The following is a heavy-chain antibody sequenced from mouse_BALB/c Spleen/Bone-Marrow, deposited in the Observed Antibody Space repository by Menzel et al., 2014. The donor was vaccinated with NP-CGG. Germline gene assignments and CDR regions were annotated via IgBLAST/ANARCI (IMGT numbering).Heavy chain of an antibody. V-gene: IGHV1-4*01. CDR2: IVPSTAYS. CDR1: GYSFTSYT. CDR3: AREGTYDGCYGHFDY. Sequence: VKLMESGAELARPGASVRMSCKASGYSFTSYTIHWLKQRPGQGLEWIASIVPSTAYSNYNQKFKDRATLTADKSSSTASMQLSSLTSEDSAVYYCAREGTYDGCYGHFDYWGPGTTLTVSS. J-gene: IGHJ2*01. D-gene: IGHD2-3*01.